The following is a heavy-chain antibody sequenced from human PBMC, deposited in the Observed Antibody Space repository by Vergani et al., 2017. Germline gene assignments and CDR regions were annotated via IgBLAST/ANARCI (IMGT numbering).Heavy chain of an antibody. CDR1: GGSISSGSYY. Sequence: QVQLQESGPGLVKPSQTLSLTCTVSGGSISSGSYYWSWIRQPAGKGLEWIGRIYTSGSTNYNPSLKSRVTISVDTSKNQFSLKLSSVTAADTAVYYCARSMVRGVISSFDYWGQGTLVTVSS. CDR2: IYTSGST. D-gene: IGHD3-10*01. J-gene: IGHJ4*02. V-gene: IGHV4-61*02. CDR3: ARSMVRGVISSFDY.